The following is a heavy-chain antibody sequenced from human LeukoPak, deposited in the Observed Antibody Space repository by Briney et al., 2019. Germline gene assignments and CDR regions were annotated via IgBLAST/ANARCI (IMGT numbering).Heavy chain of an antibody. J-gene: IGHJ4*02. Sequence: PGGSLRLSCAASGFTFSDYYMSWIRQAPGKGLEWVSYISSSGSTIYYADSVKGRFTISRDNAKNSLYLQMNSLRVEDTAVYYCAKDKGSLGYYYFDYWGQGTLVTVSS. CDR3: AKDKGSLGYYYFDY. CDR2: ISSSGSTI. CDR1: GFTFSDYY. D-gene: IGHD3-22*01. V-gene: IGHV3-11*04.